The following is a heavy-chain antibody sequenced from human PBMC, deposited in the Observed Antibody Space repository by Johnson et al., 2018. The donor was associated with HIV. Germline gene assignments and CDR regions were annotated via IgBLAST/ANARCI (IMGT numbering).Heavy chain of an antibody. CDR1: GFTFSSYA. V-gene: IGHV3-72*01. J-gene: IGHJ3*02. CDR3: ARDIGAVAGTSDDAFDI. D-gene: IGHD6-19*01. Sequence: VQLVESGGGVVQPGRSLRLSCAASGFTFSSYALHWVRQAPGKGLEWVGRTRNKANSYNTEYAASVKGRFTISRDDSKNSLYLQMNSLKTEDTAVYYCARDIGAVAGTSDDAFDIWGQGTMVTVSS. CDR2: TRNKANSYNT.